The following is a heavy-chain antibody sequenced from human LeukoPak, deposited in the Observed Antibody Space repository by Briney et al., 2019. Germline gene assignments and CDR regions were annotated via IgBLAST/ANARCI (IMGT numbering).Heavy chain of an antibody. Sequence: SETLSLTCTVSGGSISSSSYDWGWIRQPPGKGLEWIGSIHYSGSTYYNPSLKSRVTISLDTSKNQLSLNLGSVTAADTAVYYCAKPYWAGTTTRGYSYYVDVWGKGTTVTVFS. CDR3: AKPYWAGTTTRGYSYYVDV. CDR1: GGSISSSSYD. D-gene: IGHD1-1*01. CDR2: IHYSGST. J-gene: IGHJ6*03. V-gene: IGHV4-39*01.